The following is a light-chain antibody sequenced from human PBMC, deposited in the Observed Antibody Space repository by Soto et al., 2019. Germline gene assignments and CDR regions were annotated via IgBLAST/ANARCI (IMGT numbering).Light chain of an antibody. Sequence: EIVLTQSPGTLSLSPGERATLSCRASQSVSSSDLAWYQQKPGQAPRLLIYGASSRATGIPDRFSGSGSGTDFTLTISRLEPEDFAVYYCQQYGRSPQPFGQGTEVEIK. J-gene: IGKJ1*01. CDR2: GAS. V-gene: IGKV3-20*01. CDR1: QSVSSSD. CDR3: QQYGRSPQP.